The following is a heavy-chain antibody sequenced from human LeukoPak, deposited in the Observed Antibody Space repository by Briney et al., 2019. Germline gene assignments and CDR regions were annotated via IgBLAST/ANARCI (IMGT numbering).Heavy chain of an antibody. CDR3: ARTSARGAQFDY. Sequence: SETLSLTCTVSGGSISNYYWSWIRQPAGMGLEWIGRIYAIGSANYNPSLKSRVTMSVDTSNNQFSLNPSSVTAADTAVYYCARTSARGAQFDYWGQGTLVTVS. D-gene: IGHD3-10*01. J-gene: IGHJ4*02. V-gene: IGHV4-4*07. CDR2: IYAIGSA. CDR1: GGSISNYY.